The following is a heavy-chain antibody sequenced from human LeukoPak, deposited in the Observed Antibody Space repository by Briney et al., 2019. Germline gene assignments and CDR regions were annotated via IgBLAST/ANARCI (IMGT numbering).Heavy chain of an antibody. V-gene: IGHV4-59*01. Sequence: SETLSLTCTLSGGSISTYYWIWIRQPPGKGLEWIGYIYHSGSTNYNPSLKSRVTISVDTSKNQFSLKLSSVTAADTAVYYCARGGGYASPIGYWGQGALVTVSS. CDR2: IYHSGST. J-gene: IGHJ4*02. CDR3: ARGGGYASPIGY. CDR1: GGSISTYY. D-gene: IGHD5-12*01.